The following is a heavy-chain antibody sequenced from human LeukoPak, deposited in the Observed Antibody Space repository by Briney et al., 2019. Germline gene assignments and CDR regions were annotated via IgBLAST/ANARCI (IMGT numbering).Heavy chain of an antibody. CDR1: GFSFSSYA. J-gene: IGHJ5*01. V-gene: IGHV3-23*01. Sequence: GGSLRLSCAASGFSFSSYAMSWVRQAPGKGLEWVSAISGSDDYTFYADSVRGRFTISRDNSKSTLYLQMNSRRAEDPALYYLAKVGVWPRWFCPWGQGTPGTVSS. CDR2: ISGSDDYT. D-gene: IGHD3-16*01. CDR3: AKVGVWPRWFCP.